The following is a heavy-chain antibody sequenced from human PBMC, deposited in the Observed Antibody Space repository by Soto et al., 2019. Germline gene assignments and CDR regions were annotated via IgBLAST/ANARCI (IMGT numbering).Heavy chain of an antibody. Sequence: GGSLRLSCAASGFTVSSNYMSWVRQAPGKGLEWVSVIYSGGSTYYADSVKGRFTISRDNSKNTLYLQMNSLRAEDTAVYYCAWYSSSYWYFDLWGRGTLVTVSS. J-gene: IGHJ2*01. V-gene: IGHV3-66*01. D-gene: IGHD6-6*01. CDR1: GFTVSSNY. CDR2: IYSGGST. CDR3: AWYSSSYWYFDL.